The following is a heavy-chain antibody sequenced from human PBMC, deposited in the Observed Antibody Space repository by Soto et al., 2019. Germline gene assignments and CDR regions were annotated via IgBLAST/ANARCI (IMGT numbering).Heavy chain of an antibody. CDR3: AKEGDDSSGYYYGSFDY. CDR1: GFTFSSYG. V-gene: IGHV3-30*18. J-gene: IGHJ4*02. Sequence: GGSLRLSCAASGFTFSSYGLHWVRQAPCKGLEWVAVISYDGSNKYYADSVKGRFTISRDNSKNTLYLQMNSLRAEDTAVYYCAKEGDDSSGYYYGSFDYWGQGTLVTVSS. CDR2: ISYDGSNK. D-gene: IGHD3-22*01.